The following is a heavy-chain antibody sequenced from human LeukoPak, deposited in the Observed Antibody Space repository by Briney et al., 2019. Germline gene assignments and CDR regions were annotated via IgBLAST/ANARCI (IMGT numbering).Heavy chain of an antibody. J-gene: IGHJ5*02. CDR1: GFTFSSYA. Sequence: GRSLRLSCAASGFTFSSYAMHWVRQAPGKGLEWVAVISYDGSNKYYADSVKGRFTISRDNSKNTLYLQMNSLGAEDTAVYYCARDPRGYSYGYRGNWFDPWGQGTLVTVSS. V-gene: IGHV3-30-3*01. CDR2: ISYDGSNK. CDR3: ARDPRGYSYGYRGNWFDP. D-gene: IGHD5-18*01.